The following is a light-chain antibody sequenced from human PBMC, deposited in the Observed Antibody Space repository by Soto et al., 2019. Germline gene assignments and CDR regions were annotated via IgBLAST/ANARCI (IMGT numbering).Light chain of an antibody. V-gene: IGKV1-5*03. CDR1: QSISSW. CDR3: QQYDSYSRT. Sequence: DIQMTQSPSTLSASVGDRVTLTCRASQSISSWLAWYQQKQGKAPKLLIYKASTLESGVPSRFSGSGAGTEFTLTIISLQPDEFATYCCQQYDSYSRTFSQGAKLEV. J-gene: IGKJ2*02. CDR2: KAS.